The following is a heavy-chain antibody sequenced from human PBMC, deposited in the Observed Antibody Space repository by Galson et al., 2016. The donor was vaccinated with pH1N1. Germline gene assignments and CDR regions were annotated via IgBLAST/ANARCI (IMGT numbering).Heavy chain of an antibody. D-gene: IGHD4-17*01. J-gene: IGHJ5*02. CDR2: IYWNDDK. CDR1: GFSLSTNEVG. Sequence: PALVKPTQTLTLTCTFSGFSLSTNEVGVGWIRQPPGKALEWLAVIYWNDDKRYRPSLKSRLTITKDTSKNQVVLTMTSMDPVDTATYYCAHNNYGDYVNWFDPWGQGTLVTVSS. CDR3: AHNNYGDYVNWFDP. V-gene: IGHV2-5*01.